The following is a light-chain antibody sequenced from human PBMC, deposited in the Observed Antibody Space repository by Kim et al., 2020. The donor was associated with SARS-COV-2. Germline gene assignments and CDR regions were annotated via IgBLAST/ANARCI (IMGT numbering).Light chain of an antibody. Sequence: SPGETAPPCWRGKSSGSNSYVGWHQQNPGQARSLLNCGASSGASGIQEGFSGRGSGTDFTLTISRLEPEDFAVYCCQQDGSTPYTFGQGTKLEI. CDR1: SSGSNSY. CDR2: GAS. CDR3: QQDGSTPYT. V-gene: IGKV3-20*01. J-gene: IGKJ2*01.